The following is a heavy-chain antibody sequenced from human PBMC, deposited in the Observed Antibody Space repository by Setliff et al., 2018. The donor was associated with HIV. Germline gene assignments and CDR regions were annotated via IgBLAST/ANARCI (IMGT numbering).Heavy chain of an antibody. CDR2: INHSGST. D-gene: IGHD2-15*01. CDR1: GGSFNGYY. Sequence: PSETLSLTCAVYGGSFNGYYWSWIRQPPGKGLEWIGEINHSGSTNYNPSLKSRVTISVDTSKNQFSLKLRSVTAADTAVYYCARAPLSGGSFGWFDPWGQGTLVTVSS. CDR3: ARAPLSGGSFGWFDP. J-gene: IGHJ5*02. V-gene: IGHV4-34*01.